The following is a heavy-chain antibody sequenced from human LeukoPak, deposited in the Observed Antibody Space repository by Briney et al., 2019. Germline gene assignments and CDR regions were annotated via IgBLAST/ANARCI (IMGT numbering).Heavy chain of an antibody. V-gene: IGHV4-61*02. CDR2: IYTSGST. J-gene: IGHJ4*02. CDR3: ARASYSYDINGWVPFDY. Sequence: SQTPSLTCTVSGNSISSGDNYWSWIRQPAGKGLEWIGRIYTSGSTNYNPSLKSRVTISGDTSKNQFSLRLSSVTAADTAVYYCARASYSYDINGWVPFDYWGQGTLVTVSS. D-gene: IGHD3-22*01. CDR1: GNSISSGDNY.